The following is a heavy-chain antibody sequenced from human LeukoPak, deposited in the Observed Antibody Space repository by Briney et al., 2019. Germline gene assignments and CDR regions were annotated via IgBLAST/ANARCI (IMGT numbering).Heavy chain of an antibody. D-gene: IGHD6-13*01. CDR3: AKDSYSSSWYVASWFDP. V-gene: IGHV1-46*01. CDR1: GYTFTSYY. J-gene: IGHJ5*02. Sequence: ASVKVSCKASGYTFTSYYMHWVRQAPGQGLEWMGIINPSGGSTSYAQKFQGRVTMTRDMSTSTDYMELSSLRSEDTAVYYCAKDSYSSSWYVASWFDPWGQGTLVTVSS. CDR2: INPSGGST.